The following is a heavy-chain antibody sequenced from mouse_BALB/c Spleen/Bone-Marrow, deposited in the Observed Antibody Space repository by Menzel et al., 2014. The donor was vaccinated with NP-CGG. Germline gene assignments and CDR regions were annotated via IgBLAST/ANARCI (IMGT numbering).Heavy chain of an antibody. Sequence: QVQLQQSGPGLVQPSQSLSITCTVSGFSLTSYGVHWVRQSPGKGLEWLGVIWSGGNTDYNAAFISRLSISKDNSKSQVFFKMNSLQANDTAIYYCARNLGDGYSCAYWGQGTLVTVSA. CDR3: ARNLGDGYSCAY. CDR1: GFSLTSYG. D-gene: IGHD2-3*01. V-gene: IGHV2-2*02. J-gene: IGHJ3*01. CDR2: IWSGGNT.